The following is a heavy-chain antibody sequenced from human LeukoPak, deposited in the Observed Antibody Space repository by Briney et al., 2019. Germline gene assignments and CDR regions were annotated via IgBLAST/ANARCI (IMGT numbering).Heavy chain of an antibody. Sequence: SETLSLTCAVYGGSFSGYYWSWIRQPPGKGLEWIGEINRSGSTNYNPSLKSRVTISVDTSKNQFSLKLSSVTAADTAVYYCAGGPYYYGSGLDYWGQGTLVTVSS. D-gene: IGHD3-10*01. CDR1: GGSFSGYY. CDR3: AGGPYYYGSGLDY. V-gene: IGHV4-34*01. J-gene: IGHJ4*02. CDR2: INRSGST.